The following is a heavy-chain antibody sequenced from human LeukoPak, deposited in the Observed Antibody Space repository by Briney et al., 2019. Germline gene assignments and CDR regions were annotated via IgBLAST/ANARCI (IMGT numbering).Heavy chain of an antibody. V-gene: IGHV1-2*02. CDR2: INPNSGGT. CDR3: ARLVWFGELLSGFDP. J-gene: IGHJ5*02. CDR1: GYTFTGYY. Sequence: ASVKVSCKASGYTFTGYYMHWVRQAPGQGLEWMGWINPNSGGTNYAQKFQGRVTMTRDKSISTAYLQWSSLKASDTAMYYCARLVWFGELLSGFDPWGQGTLVTVSS. D-gene: IGHD3-10*01.